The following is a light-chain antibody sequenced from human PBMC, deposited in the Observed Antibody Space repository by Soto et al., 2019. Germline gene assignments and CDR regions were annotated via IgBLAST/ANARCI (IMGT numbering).Light chain of an antibody. CDR1: QSINNF. V-gene: IGKV1-27*01. CDR3: QQGNSFPFT. Sequence: DIQMTQSASSLTASLGDRVTITCRASQSINNFLNWHQQKPGKVPKILIYAASTLQSGVPSRFRGSGSGTDFTLTISSLQPEDFETYYCQQGNSFPFTFGPGTKVDIK. CDR2: AAS. J-gene: IGKJ3*01.